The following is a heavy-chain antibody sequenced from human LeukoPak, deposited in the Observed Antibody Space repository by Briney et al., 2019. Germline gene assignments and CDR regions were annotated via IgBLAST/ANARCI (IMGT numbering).Heavy chain of an antibody. D-gene: IGHD1-26*01. V-gene: IGHV4-59*08. J-gene: IGHJ4*02. Sequence: SETLSLTCTVSGGSISSYYWSWIRQPPGKGLEWIGYIYYSGSTNYNPSLKSRVTISVDTSKNQFSLKLSSVTAADTAVYYCARRGGGSYYGFDYWGQGTLVTVSS. CDR1: GGSISSYY. CDR3: ARRGGGSYYGFDY. CDR2: IYYSGST.